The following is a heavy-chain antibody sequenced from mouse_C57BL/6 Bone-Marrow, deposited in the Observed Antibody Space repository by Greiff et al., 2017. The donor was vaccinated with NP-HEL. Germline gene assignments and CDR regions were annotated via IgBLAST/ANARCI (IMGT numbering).Heavy chain of an antibody. Sequence: VQLQQSGAELVRPGASVTLSCKASGYTFTDYEMHWVKQTPVHGLEWIGAIDPETGGTAYNQKFKGKAILTADKSSSTAYIERRSLTSEDSAVYYCTRGIYYGSTYWYFDVWGTGTTVTVSS. J-gene: IGHJ1*03. D-gene: IGHD1-1*01. V-gene: IGHV1-15*01. CDR2: IDPETGGT. CDR3: TRGIYYGSTYWYFDV. CDR1: GYTFTDYE.